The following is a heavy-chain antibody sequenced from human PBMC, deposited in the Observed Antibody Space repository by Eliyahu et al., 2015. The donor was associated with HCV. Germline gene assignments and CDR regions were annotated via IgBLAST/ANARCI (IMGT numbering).Heavy chain of an antibody. V-gene: IGHV3-15*07. CDR2: IKGKTDGXTA. Sequence: EVQLVESGGGLVKPGGSXRLSCXASGXXFNNVWMXWVRQAPGKGLEWVGRIKGKTDGXTADYAAPVKGRFTISRDDSKHTLYLQMIRLKTEDTAVYYCTTDPLYSSGWYHFDYWGQGTLVTVSS. D-gene: IGHD6-19*01. CDR1: GXXFNNVW. CDR3: TTDPLYSSGWYHFDY. J-gene: IGHJ4*02.